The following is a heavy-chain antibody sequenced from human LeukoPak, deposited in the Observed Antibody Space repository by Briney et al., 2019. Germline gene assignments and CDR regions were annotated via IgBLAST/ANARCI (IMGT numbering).Heavy chain of an antibody. Sequence: ASVKVSCKASGNTFTGYYMHWVRQAPGQGLEWMGWINPNSGGTNYAQKFQGRVTMTRDTSISTAYMELSRLRSDDTAVYYCARDPAAAGTGDFDYWGQGTLVTVSS. D-gene: IGHD6-13*01. J-gene: IGHJ4*02. CDR2: INPNSGGT. CDR3: ARDPAAAGTGDFDY. V-gene: IGHV1-2*02. CDR1: GNTFTGYY.